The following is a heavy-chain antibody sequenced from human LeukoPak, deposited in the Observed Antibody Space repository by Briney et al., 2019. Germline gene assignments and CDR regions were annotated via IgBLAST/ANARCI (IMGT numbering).Heavy chain of an antibody. CDR3: AKSPYYYGSGTSYFDL. V-gene: IGHV3-74*01. Sequence: GGSLRLSCAASGFTFSSYWMHWVRQAPGKGLVWVSRINSDGSSTSYADSVKGRFTISRDSSKNTLYLQMNSLRAEDTAVYYCAKSPYYYGSGTSYFDLWGRGTLVTVSS. J-gene: IGHJ2*01. CDR2: INSDGSST. D-gene: IGHD3-10*01. CDR1: GFTFSSYW.